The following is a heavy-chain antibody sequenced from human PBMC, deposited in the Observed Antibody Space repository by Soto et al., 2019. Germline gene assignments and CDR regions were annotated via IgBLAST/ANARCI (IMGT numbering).Heavy chain of an antibody. V-gene: IGHV3-23*01. Sequence: GGSLRLSCAASGFTFSNFAMSWVRQAPGKGLEWVSSVSGLGGGTYYADSVKGRFTISRDNSKNTLFLQMSSLTAEDTARYYCAKGRNYDFLTAHHAFHYWGQETQFTVSS. CDR1: GFTFSNFA. J-gene: IGHJ4*02. CDR3: AKGRNYDFLTAHHAFHY. CDR2: VSGLGGGT. D-gene: IGHD3-9*01.